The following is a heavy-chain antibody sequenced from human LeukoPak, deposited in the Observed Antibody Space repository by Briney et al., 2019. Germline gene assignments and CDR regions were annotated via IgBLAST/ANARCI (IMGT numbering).Heavy chain of an antibody. CDR1: GRPFSSSI. CDR2: MSFDGSQ. D-gene: IGHD2-21*02. V-gene: IGHV3-30*03. Sequence: PGGSLRLSCALSGRPFSSSIMHWVRQAPGKGLEWVAGMSFDGSQYYVESVKGRFTIPRDNSKDTLFLQMHSLRPGDTAVYYCVREDTPATANYWGQGTLVTISS. CDR3: VREDTPATANY. J-gene: IGHJ4*02.